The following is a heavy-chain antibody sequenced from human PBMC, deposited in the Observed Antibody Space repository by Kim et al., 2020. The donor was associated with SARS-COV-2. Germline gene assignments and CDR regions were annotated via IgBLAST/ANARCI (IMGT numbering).Heavy chain of an antibody. CDR2: IVVGSGNT. D-gene: IGHD1-7*01. CDR3: AAEGDWNYELGAFDI. V-gene: IGHV1-58*01. J-gene: IGHJ3*02. CDR1: GFTFTSSA. Sequence: SVKVSCKASGFTFTSSAVQWVRQARGQRLEWIGWIVVGSGNTNYAQKFQERVTITRDMSTSTAHMELSSLRSEDTAVYYCAAEGDWNYELGAFDIWGQGTMVTVSS.